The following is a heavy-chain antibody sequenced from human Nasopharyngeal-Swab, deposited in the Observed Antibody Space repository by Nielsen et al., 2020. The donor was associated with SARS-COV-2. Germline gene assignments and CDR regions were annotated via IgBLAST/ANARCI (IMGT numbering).Heavy chain of an antibody. V-gene: IGHV1-18*01. CDR2: ISAYNGNT. J-gene: IGHJ6*02. CDR1: AYTFTCYG. CDR3: ARLTTPALYGMDV. D-gene: IGHD4-17*01. Sequence: ASVKVSCKASAYTFTCYGISWVRQAPGQGLEWMGWISAYNGNTNYAQKLQGRVTMTTDTSTSTAYMELRSLRSDDTAVYYCARLTTPALYGMDVWGQGTTVTVSS.